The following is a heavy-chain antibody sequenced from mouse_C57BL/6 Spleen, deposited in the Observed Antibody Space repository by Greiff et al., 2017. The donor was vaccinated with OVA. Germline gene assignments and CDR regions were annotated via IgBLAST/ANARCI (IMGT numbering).Heavy chain of an antibody. CDR3: ARYNYGSSPWFAY. Sequence: QVQLQQSGPELVKPGASVKISCKASGYAFSSSWMNWVKQRPGKGLEWIGRIYPGDGDTNYNGKFKGKATLTADKSSSTAYMQLSSLTSEDSAVYFCARYNYGSSPWFAYWGQGTLVTVSA. CDR1: GYAFSSSW. V-gene: IGHV1-82*01. D-gene: IGHD1-1*01. J-gene: IGHJ3*01. CDR2: IYPGDGDT.